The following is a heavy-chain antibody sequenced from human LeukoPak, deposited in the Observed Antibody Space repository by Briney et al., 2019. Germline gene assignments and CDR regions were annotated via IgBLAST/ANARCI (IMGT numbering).Heavy chain of an antibody. CDR1: GYTFPSYG. Sequence: ASVKVSCKASGYTFPSYGISWVRQAPGQGLEWMGWISAYNGNTNYAQKLQGRVTMTTDTSTSTAYMELRSLRSDDTAVYYCARDIAIAVSGDFDYWGQGTLVTVSS. CDR3: ARDIAIAVSGDFDY. J-gene: IGHJ4*02. V-gene: IGHV1-18*01. CDR2: ISAYNGNT. D-gene: IGHD6-19*01.